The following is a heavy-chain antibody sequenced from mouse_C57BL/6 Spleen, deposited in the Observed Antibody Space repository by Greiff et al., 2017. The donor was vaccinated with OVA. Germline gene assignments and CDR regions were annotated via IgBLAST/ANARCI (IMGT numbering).Heavy chain of an antibody. CDR2: IDPSDSYT. J-gene: IGHJ2*01. V-gene: IGHV1-69*01. CDR1: GYTFTSYW. Sequence: VQLQQPGAELVMPGASVKLSCKASGYTFTSYWMHWVKQRPGQGLEWIGEIDPSDSYTNYNQKFKGKSTLTVDKSSSTAYMQLSSLTSEDSAVYYCARLERESYYFDYWGQGTTLTVSS. CDR3: ARLERESYYFDY.